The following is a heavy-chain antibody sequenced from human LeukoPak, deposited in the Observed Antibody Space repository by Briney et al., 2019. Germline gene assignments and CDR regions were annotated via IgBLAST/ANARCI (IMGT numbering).Heavy chain of an antibody. V-gene: IGHV4-59*01. CDR2: IYYSGST. CDR1: GGSISSYY. CDR3: ARVGATLQFDY. Sequence: SEALSLTCTVSGGSISSYYWSWIRQPPGKGLEWIGYIYYSGSTNYNPSLKSRVTISVDTSKNQFSLKLSSVTAADTAVYYCARVGATLQFDYWGQGTLVTVSS. D-gene: IGHD1-26*01. J-gene: IGHJ4*02.